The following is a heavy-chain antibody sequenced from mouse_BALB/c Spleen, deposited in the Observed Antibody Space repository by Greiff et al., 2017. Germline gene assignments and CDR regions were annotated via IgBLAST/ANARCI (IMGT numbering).Heavy chain of an antibody. V-gene: IGHV14-3*02. CDR1: GFNIKDTY. Sequence: VHVKQSGAELVKPGASVKLSCTASGFNIKDTYMHWVKQRPEQGLEWIGRIDPANGNTKYDPKFQGKATITADTSSNTAYLQLSSLTSEDTAVYYCALYDYDGGFAYWGQGTLVTVSA. J-gene: IGHJ3*01. D-gene: IGHD2-4*01. CDR2: IDPANGNT. CDR3: ALYDYDGGFAY.